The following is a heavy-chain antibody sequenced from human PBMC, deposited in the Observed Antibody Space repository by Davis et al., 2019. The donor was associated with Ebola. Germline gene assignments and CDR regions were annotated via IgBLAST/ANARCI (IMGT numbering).Heavy chain of an antibody. CDR3: ARTVSGSYYSALDY. V-gene: IGHV5-51*01. CDR2: IKRGNFDT. Sequence: GESLKISCEGSGYGFSDYWIAWVRQTPGKGLEWLGIIKRGNFDTRYNPSFQGQVTISADMSFSTAYLQWSSLEASDTAVYYCARTVSGSYYSALDYWGQGTLVTVAS. J-gene: IGHJ4*02. D-gene: IGHD1-26*01. CDR1: GYGFSDYW.